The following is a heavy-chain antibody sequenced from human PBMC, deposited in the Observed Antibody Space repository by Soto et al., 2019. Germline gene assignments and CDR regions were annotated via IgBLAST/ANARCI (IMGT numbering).Heavy chain of an antibody. J-gene: IGHJ2*01. Sequence: QVQLVESGGGVVQPGRSLRLSCAVSGFTFSNYAMHWVRQAPGKGLEWVAIVSHDGNNQYYADSAKGRFTISRDNSENTLYQQMNSLRTEDTAVFYCARDGATQMWRPWYFDLWGRGTLVTVSS. V-gene: IGHV3-30-3*01. D-gene: IGHD2-21*01. CDR3: ARDGATQMWRPWYFDL. CDR2: VSHDGNNQ. CDR1: GFTFSNYA.